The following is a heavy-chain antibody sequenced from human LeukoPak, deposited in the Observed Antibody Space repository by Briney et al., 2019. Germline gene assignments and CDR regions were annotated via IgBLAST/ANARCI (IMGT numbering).Heavy chain of an antibody. CDR2: TYYRSKWYN. CDR3: SRDRGSLRYYLDY. V-gene: IGHV6-1*01. D-gene: IGHD1-26*01. Sequence: SQTLSLTCAISGDSVPSNSVARNWITQSPSRVLEWLGRTYYRSKWYNDYALSVKSRITINPDTSKNQFALPLNSVTPEDTALYYCSRDRGSLRYYLDYWGRGTLVTVSS. CDR1: GDSVPSNSVA. J-gene: IGHJ4*02.